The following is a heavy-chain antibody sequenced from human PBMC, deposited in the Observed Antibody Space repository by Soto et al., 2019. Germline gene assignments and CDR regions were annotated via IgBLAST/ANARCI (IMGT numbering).Heavy chain of an antibody. Sequence: GGSLRLSSAASGFTFSSYAMSWVRQAPGKGLEWVSAISGSGGSTYYADSVKGRFTISRDNSKNTLYLQMNSLRAEDTAVYYCAKGRSVWTDGFDYWGQGTLVTVSS. CDR3: AKGRSVWTDGFDY. J-gene: IGHJ4*02. CDR2: ISGSGGST. V-gene: IGHV3-23*01. D-gene: IGHD6-19*01. CDR1: GFTFSSYA.